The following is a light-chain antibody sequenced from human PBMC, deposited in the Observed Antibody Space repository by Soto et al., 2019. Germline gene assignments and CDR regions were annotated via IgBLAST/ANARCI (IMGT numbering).Light chain of an antibody. CDR2: RAS. J-gene: IGKJ3*01. CDR3: HQFGTSSLDT. V-gene: IGKV3-20*01. Sequence: EIELTQSPGTLSLSPGERATLSCRASQTISSSFLAWYQQKPGQAPRILIYRASRRAPGIPDRFSGSGSWTDFTLTISRLEPEDFAVYYCHQFGTSSLDTFGPGTKVEIK. CDR1: QTISSSF.